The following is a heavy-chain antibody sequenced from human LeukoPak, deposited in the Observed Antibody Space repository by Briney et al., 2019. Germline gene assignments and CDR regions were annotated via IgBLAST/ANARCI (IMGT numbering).Heavy chain of an antibody. D-gene: IGHD4-17*01. Sequence: GGSLRLSCAASGFTFSSYSMNWVRQAPGKGLEWVSYITFSSSIIYYADSVRGRFTISRDNAKNSLYLQMNSLRAEDTAVYYCARDRLHYGEYEKTFDYWGQGTLVTVSS. V-gene: IGHV3-48*01. J-gene: IGHJ4*02. CDR3: ARDRLHYGEYEKTFDY. CDR2: ITFSSSII. CDR1: GFTFSSYS.